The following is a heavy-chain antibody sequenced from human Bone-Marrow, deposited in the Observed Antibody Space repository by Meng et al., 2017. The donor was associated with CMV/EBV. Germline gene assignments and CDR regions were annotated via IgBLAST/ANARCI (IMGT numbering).Heavy chain of an antibody. Sequence: SETLSLTCAVYGGSFSGYYWSWIRQPPGKGLEWIGNIYSSGNTNYNPSLKSRVTTSVDTSKNQFSLKLSSVTTADTAVYYCASFHCSSANCYTKNYDMDVWGQGTTVTVSS. CDR2: IYSSGNT. J-gene: IGHJ6*02. CDR3: ASFHCSSANCYTKNYDMDV. CDR1: GGSFSGYY. D-gene: IGHD2-2*02. V-gene: IGHV4-34*01.